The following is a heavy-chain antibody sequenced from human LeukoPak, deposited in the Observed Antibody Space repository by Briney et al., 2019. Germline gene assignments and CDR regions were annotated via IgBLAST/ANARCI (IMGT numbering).Heavy chain of an antibody. Sequence: PAGGSLRLSCAASGFTVSSNYMNWVRQAPGKGLEWVSMIYPNGNTFYTDSVKGRFTISRDNSKNTLDLQMSSLRAEHTAVYYCARRGHGYGSPFDYWGQGPLVTVSS. D-gene: IGHD5-18*01. CDR3: ARRGHGYGSPFDY. V-gene: IGHV3-66*04. CDR2: IYPNGNT. CDR1: GFTVSSNY. J-gene: IGHJ4*02.